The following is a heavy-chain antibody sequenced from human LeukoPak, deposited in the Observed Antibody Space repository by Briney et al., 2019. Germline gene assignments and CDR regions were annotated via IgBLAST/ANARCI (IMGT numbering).Heavy chain of an antibody. D-gene: IGHD3-10*02. CDR2: ISGSGTYI. CDR1: GFTFSLYT. Sequence: GGCLRLSWAASGFTFSLYTMSWVRQTPGKGLEWVSAISGSGTYIYYADSLNGRFTISRDNAKNSLYLQMNSLRAEDTAVYYCAELGITMIGGVWGKGPTVTISS. V-gene: IGHV3-21*01. J-gene: IGHJ6*04. CDR3: AELGITMIGGV.